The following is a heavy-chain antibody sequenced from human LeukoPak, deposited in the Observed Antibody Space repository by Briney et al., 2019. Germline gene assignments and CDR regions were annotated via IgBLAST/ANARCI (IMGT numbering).Heavy chain of an antibody. V-gene: IGHV4-39*07. J-gene: IGHJ5*02. Sequence: SETLSLTCTVSGGSISCSSYYWGWIRQPPGKGLEWIGSIYYSGSTYYNPSLKSRVTISVDTSKNQFSLKLSSVTAADTAVYYCARVSFYWFDPWGQGTLVTVSS. CDR3: ARVSFYWFDP. CDR1: GGSISCSSYY. CDR2: IYYSGST.